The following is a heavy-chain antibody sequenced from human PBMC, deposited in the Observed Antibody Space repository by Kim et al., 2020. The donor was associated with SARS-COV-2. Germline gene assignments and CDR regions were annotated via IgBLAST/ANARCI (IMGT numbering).Heavy chain of an antibody. CDR1: GYYISSGYY. J-gene: IGHJ6*02. Sequence: SETLSLTCTVSGYYISSGYYWGWIRQPPGKGLEWIGSIYHSGSTYYNPSLKSRVTISVDTSKNQFSLKLSSVTAADTAVYYCARVCWGGSGNCYYYGMDVWGQGTTVTVSS. CDR2: IYHSGST. D-gene: IGHD3-10*01. V-gene: IGHV4-38-2*02. CDR3: ARVCWGGSGNCYYYGMDV.